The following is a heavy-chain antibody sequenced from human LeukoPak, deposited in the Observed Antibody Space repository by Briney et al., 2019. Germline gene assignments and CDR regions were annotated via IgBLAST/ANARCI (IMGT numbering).Heavy chain of an antibody. D-gene: IGHD5-24*01. V-gene: IGHV4-39*07. CDR2: IYYSGDT. CDR3: ARDRGEMATIDFDY. J-gene: IGHJ4*02. CDR1: GGSIANSRYY. Sequence: SETLSLTCTVSGGSIANSRYYWGWIRQPPGKGLEWIARIYYSGDTHYNPSLKSRVTISVDTYKNQFFLKLSSVTAADTAVYYCARDRGEMATIDFDYWGQGTLVTVSS.